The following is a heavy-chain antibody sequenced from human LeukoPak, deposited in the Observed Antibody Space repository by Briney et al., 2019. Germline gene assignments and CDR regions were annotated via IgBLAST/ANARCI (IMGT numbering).Heavy chain of an antibody. J-gene: IGHJ4*02. V-gene: IGHV1-69*01. D-gene: IGHD4-17*01. Sequence: SVKVSCKASGGTFSSYATNWVRQAPGQGLEWMGGIIPIFGTANYAQKFQGRVTITADESTSTAYMELSSLRSEDTAVYYCARLGMTTVTTADYWGQGTLVTVSS. CDR2: IIPIFGTA. CDR1: GGTFSSYA. CDR3: ARLGMTTVTTADY.